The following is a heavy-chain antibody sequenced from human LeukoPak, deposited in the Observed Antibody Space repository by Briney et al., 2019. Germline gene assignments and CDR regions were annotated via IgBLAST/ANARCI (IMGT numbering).Heavy chain of an antibody. V-gene: IGHV3-21*01. Sequence: GGSLRLSCAASGLTFNNYNMNWVRQAPGKGLEWVSSISSTSSYMYYADSVKGRFTISRDNAKNSLYLQMNSLRAEDTAVYYCARYCSRSSCYDYYYYYMDVWGKGTTVTVSS. CDR2: ISSTSSYM. D-gene: IGHD2-2*01. CDR1: GLTFNNYN. J-gene: IGHJ6*03. CDR3: ARYCSRSSCYDYYYYYMDV.